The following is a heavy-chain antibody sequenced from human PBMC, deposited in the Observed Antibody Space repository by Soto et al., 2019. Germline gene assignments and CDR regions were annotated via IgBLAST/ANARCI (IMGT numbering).Heavy chain of an antibody. Sequence: SETLSLTCTVSGGSISSSSYYWGWIRQPPGKGLEWIGSIYYSGNTYYNPSLKSRVTISVDTAKNQFSLKLSSVTAADTAVYYCARHFYFGSGSYYTLPFVSWGQGTLVTVS. CDR3: ARHFYFGSGSYYTLPFVS. CDR1: GGSISSSSYY. V-gene: IGHV4-39*01. J-gene: IGHJ5*02. CDR2: IYYSGNT. D-gene: IGHD3-10*01.